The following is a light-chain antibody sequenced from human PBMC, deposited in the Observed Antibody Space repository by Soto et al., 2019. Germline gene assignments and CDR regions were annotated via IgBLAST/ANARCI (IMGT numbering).Light chain of an antibody. CDR3: AAWDDSLNAYV. J-gene: IGLJ1*01. Sequence: QAVVTQPPSASGTPGQRVTISCSGSSSNIGSNTVNWYQQLPGTAPKLLIYSNNERPSGVPDRFSGSKSGTSASLAISGLQSEDEADFYCAAWDDSLNAYVIGTGTKLTVL. CDR1: SSNIGSNT. V-gene: IGLV1-44*01. CDR2: SNN.